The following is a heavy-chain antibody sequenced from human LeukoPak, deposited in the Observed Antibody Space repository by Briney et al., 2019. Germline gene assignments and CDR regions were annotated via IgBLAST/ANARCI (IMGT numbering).Heavy chain of an antibody. J-gene: IGHJ3*02. Sequence: PGGSLRLSCAASGFGMHWVRQAPGKGLEWVAIISSDESDKHYVDSVEGRFTVSRDNSKNMLYLQMNSLRPDDTAVYYCARGGTSISLIAVVITTLDIWGQGTMVTVSS. CDR2: ISSDESDK. D-gene: IGHD3-22*01. CDR1: GFG. V-gene: IGHV3-30*03. CDR3: ARGGTSISLIAVVITTLDI.